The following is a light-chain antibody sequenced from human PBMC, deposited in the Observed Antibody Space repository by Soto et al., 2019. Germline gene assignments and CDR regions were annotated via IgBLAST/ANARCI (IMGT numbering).Light chain of an antibody. CDR1: SWHSSYG. V-gene: IGLV4-69*01. CDR2: LTSDGSH. J-gene: IGLJ2*01. CDR3: QIWGTGIHVV. Sequence: QLVLTQSPSASASLGASGKLTCTLSSWHSSYGIACHQQQPEKAPRYLLKLTSDGSHSKGDGIPDRLSGTSSGDERYLTNCGIQCEEEADWYCQIWGTGIHVVFGGGSKLAV.